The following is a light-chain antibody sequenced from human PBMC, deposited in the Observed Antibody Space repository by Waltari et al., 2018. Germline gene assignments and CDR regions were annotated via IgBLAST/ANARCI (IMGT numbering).Light chain of an antibody. CDR3: SSYISSSTLGL. Sequence: YQQLPGNAPELMIFDVSNLTSGVSNRFSGSNSGNTASLTISGLQAEDEAGYYCSSYISSSTLGLFGGGTSLTVL. V-gene: IGLV2-14*03. J-gene: IGLJ2*01. CDR2: DVS.